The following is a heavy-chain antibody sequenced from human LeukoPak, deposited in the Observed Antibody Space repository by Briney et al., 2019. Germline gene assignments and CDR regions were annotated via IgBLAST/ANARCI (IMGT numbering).Heavy chain of an antibody. J-gene: IGHJ4*02. CDR1: GGSNSSYY. V-gene: IGHV4-59*01. CDR2: IYYSGST. Sequence: SETLSLTCTVSGGSNSSYYWSWIRQPPGKGLEGIGYIYYSGSTHYKPSLKSRVTISVGTSKKQFSLKRSSVTAADPSVYYCATEGPNYYDSSGYYYFDYWGQGTPVTVAS. D-gene: IGHD3-22*01. CDR3: ATEGPNYYDSSGYYYFDY.